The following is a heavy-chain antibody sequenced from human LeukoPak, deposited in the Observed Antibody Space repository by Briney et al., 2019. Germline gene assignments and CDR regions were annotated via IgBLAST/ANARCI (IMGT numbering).Heavy chain of an antibody. D-gene: IGHD4-17*01. CDR2: ISGAGTNT. Sequence: GGSLRLSCVASTFTFSTYDMSWVRQAPGKGLEWVSGISGAGTNTYYADSVKGRFTISRDNSKSTLYLQINCLRAEDTAVYYCAQGNGDYRNPWGQGTLVTVSS. CDR1: TFTFSTYD. V-gene: IGHV3-23*01. CDR3: AQGNGDYRNP. J-gene: IGHJ5*02.